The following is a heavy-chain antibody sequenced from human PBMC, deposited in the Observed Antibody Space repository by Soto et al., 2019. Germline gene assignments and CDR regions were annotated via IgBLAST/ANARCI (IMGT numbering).Heavy chain of an antibody. CDR3: ARGVAGSGFDL. V-gene: IGHV6-1*01. Sequence: SQTLSLTCAISGDSVSSNTSAWNWIRSSPSRVLEWLGRTYYRSNWRHDYAVSVKSRITVNPHTSKNHFSLPLTSVTPDDTAVYYCARGVAGSGFDLWGPGTLVTVSS. D-gene: IGHD6-19*01. J-gene: IGHJ4*02. CDR1: GDSVSSNTSA. CDR2: TYYRSNWRH.